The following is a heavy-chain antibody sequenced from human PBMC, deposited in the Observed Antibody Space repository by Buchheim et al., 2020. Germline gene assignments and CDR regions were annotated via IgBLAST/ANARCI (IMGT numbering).Heavy chain of an antibody. CDR1: GFTFSSYA. CDR2: ISYDGSNK. Sequence: QVQLVEFGGGVVQPGRSLRLSCAASGFTFSSYAMHWVRQAPGKGLEWVAVISYDGSNKYYADSVKGRFTISRDNSKNTLYLQMNSLRAEDTAVYYCARDYYDSSGYYPHFDYWGQGTL. V-gene: IGHV3-30-3*01. D-gene: IGHD3-22*01. J-gene: IGHJ4*02. CDR3: ARDYYDSSGYYPHFDY.